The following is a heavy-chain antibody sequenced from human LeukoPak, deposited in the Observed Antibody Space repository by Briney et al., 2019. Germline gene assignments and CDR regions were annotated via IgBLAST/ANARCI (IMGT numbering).Heavy chain of an antibody. Sequence: GGSLRLSCAASGFTVSSNYMSWVRQAPGKGLEWVSVIYSGGSTYYADSVKGRFTISRDNSENTLYLQMNSLRAEDTAVYYCARDGGIAAAAFDYWGQGTLVTVSS. CDR2: IYSGGST. J-gene: IGHJ4*02. V-gene: IGHV3-66*02. CDR3: ARDGGIAAAAFDY. CDR1: GFTVSSNY. D-gene: IGHD6-13*01.